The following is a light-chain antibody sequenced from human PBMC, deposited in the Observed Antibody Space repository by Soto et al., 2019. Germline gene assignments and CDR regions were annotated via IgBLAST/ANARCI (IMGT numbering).Light chain of an antibody. V-gene: IGKV3-20*01. CDR1: QSVSRTF. CDR3: QQYGGSPIT. CDR2: GTS. J-gene: IGKJ5*01. Sequence: IVLTQSPGTLSLSPGESDTLSCRAAQSVSRTFLAWYQQKPGQAPKLLIYGTSSRASGTPDRFSGSGSGTDFTLSISRLEPEDFAVYYCQQYGGSPITFGLGTRLEIK.